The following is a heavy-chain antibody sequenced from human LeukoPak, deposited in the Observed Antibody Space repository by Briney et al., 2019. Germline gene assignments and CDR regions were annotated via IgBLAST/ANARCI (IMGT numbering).Heavy chain of an antibody. D-gene: IGHD3-22*01. Sequence: ASVKVSCKASGGTFSSYAISWVRQAPGQGLEWMGGIIPIFGTANYAQKFQGRVTITADESTSTAYMELSSLRSEDTAVYYCAREGPGRLTMIVETWGQGTLVTVSS. CDR3: AREGPGRLTMIVET. V-gene: IGHV1-69*13. CDR1: GGTFSSYA. CDR2: IIPIFGTA. J-gene: IGHJ4*02.